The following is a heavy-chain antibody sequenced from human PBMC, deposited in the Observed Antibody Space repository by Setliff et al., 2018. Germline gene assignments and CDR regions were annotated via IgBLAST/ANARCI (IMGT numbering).Heavy chain of an antibody. CDR2: ILDDGVKK. CDR1: GFTFSTYR. CDR3: ARSPANGGHDAFDI. Sequence: GGSLRLSCAASGFTFSTYRMHWVRQASGKGLEWVAVILDDGVKKYHADSVKGRFTISRDNSKNTLYLQMNSLRPEDTAVYYCARSPANGGHDAFDIWGQGTMVTVSS. D-gene: IGHD6-25*01. J-gene: IGHJ3*02. V-gene: IGHV3-30*03.